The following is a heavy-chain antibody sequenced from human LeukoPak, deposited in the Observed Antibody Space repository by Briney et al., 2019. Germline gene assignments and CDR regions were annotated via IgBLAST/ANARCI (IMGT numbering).Heavy chain of an antibody. J-gene: IGHJ6*03. V-gene: IGHV3-23*01. Sequence: GSLRLSCAASGFTFSSYGISWVRQAPGKGLEWVSAISASGGTTYYADSVKGHFTISRDNSKNTLYLQMDSLSAEDTAVYYCAKNGDRGAYCSGGSCYPYYYYYMDVWGKGTTVTISS. CDR1: GFTFSSYG. CDR3: AKNGDRGAYCSGGSCYPYYYYYMDV. CDR2: ISASGGTT. D-gene: IGHD2-15*01.